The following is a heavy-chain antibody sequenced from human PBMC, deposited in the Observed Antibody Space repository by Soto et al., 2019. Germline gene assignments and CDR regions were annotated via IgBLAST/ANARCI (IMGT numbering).Heavy chain of an antibody. D-gene: IGHD2-2*01. CDR2: IIPIIGIA. CDR1: GGTFSSYT. CDR3: ARSVVVPAAREYCYGMDV. V-gene: IGHV1-69*02. Sequence: QVQLVQSGAEVKKPGSSVKVSCKASGGTFSSYTISWVRQAPGQGLEWMGRIIPIIGIANYAQKFQARVTITAHKYTSTDYMELRSLRSEDTAVYYCARSVVVPAAREYCYGMDVWGQGTTVTGSS. J-gene: IGHJ6*02.